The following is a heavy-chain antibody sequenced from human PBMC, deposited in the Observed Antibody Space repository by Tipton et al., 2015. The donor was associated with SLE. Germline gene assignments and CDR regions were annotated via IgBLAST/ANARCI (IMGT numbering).Heavy chain of an antibody. CDR3: ARLEGDGYKWYFDY. CDR2: INYSGST. D-gene: IGHD5-24*01. CDR1: GGSFSGYY. J-gene: IGHJ4*02. Sequence: TLSLTYAVYGGSFSGYYWSWIRQPPGKGLEWIGYINYSGSTNYNPSLKSRVTISVDTSKNQFSLKLSSVTAADTAVYYCARLEGDGYKWYFDYWGQGTLVTVST. V-gene: IGHV4-59*08.